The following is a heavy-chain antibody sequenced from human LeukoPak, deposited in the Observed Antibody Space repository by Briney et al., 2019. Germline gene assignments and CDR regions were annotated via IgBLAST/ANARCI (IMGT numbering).Heavy chain of an antibody. CDR2: ISSSSSDI. V-gene: IGHV3-21*01. CDR1: GFTFSSYT. Sequence: PGGSLRLSCAASGFTFSSYTMNWVRQAPGQGLEWVSSISSSSSDIYYADSVKGRFTISRDNARNSLYLQMNSLRDEDTAVYYCASQKGMDVWGKGTTVTVSS. CDR3: ASQKGMDV. J-gene: IGHJ6*04.